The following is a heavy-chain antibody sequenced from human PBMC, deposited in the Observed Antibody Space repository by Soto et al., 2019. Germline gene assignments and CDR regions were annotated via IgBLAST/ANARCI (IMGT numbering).Heavy chain of an antibody. Sequence: QVLLEQSGAEVKKPGSSVKVSCKAPGGTFSSYALTWVRQSPGQGLAWMGGIIPIFGTKYAERYQGRLTIIADESTSTAYMELSSLRSEDTAVYYCARGPTYYYYGLDVWGQGTTVTVSS. V-gene: IGHV1-69*01. J-gene: IGHJ6*02. CDR3: ARGPTYYYYGLDV. CDR1: GGTFSSYA. CDR2: IIPIFGT.